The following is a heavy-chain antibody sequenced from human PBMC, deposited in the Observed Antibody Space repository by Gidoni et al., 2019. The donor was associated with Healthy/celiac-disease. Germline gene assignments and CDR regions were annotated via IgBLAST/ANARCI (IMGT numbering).Heavy chain of an antibody. J-gene: IGHJ4*02. Sequence: EVQLLESGGGLVQPGGSLRLYCAASGCTFSSYARSWVRQATGKGREWVSASGVIGGSTDSADSVEGRFTSSRVNSKNSMYLQLNSLRTEDTAVYYCAKDLPRNTRIAAAGIDYWGQGTLVTVSS. D-gene: IGHD6-13*01. CDR3: AKDLPRNTRIAAAGIDY. V-gene: IGHV3-23*01. CDR1: GCTFSSYA. CDR2: SGVIGGST.